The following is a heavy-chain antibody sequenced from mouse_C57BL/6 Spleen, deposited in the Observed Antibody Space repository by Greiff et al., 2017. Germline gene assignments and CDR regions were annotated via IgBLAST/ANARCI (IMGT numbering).Heavy chain of an antibody. CDR3: ARHGGSSYDY. D-gene: IGHD1-1*01. V-gene: IGHV1-82*01. Sequence: VQLQQSGPELVKPGASVKISCKASGYAFSSSWMNWVKQRPGKGLEWIGRIYPGDGDTNYNGKFKGKATLTADKSSSTAYMQLSSLASEDSAVYFCARHGGSSYDYWGQGTTLTVSS. CDR2: IYPGDGDT. CDR1: GYAFSSSW. J-gene: IGHJ2*01.